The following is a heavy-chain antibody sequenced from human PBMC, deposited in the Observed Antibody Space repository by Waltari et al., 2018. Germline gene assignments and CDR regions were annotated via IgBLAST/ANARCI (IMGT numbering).Heavy chain of an antibody. CDR2: INDDAKER. CDR3: ARGKDGYAEGYY. CDR1: GFTFNKYW. V-gene: IGHV3-7*04. D-gene: IGHD2-15*01. Sequence: EVELVESGGTLVQPGGSLRLSCEASGFTFNKYWMNWVRQAPGKGLEGVANINDDAKERYHADSVRGRFTSFRDNARNSLYLQMNSLRVEDSGVYYCARGKDGYAEGYYWGQGTLVTVTS. J-gene: IGHJ4*02.